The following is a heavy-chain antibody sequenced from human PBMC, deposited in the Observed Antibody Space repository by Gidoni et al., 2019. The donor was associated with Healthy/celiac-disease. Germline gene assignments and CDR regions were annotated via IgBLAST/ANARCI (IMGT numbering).Heavy chain of an antibody. CDR2: INHGGST. J-gene: IGHJ2*01. V-gene: IGHV4-34*01. CDR1: GGSFRGYY. Sequence: QVQLQQWGAGLLKPSATLSLTCAVYGGSFRGYYWSWIRQPPGKGLEWIGEINHGGSTNYNPSLKSRVTISVDTSKNQFSLKLSSVTAADTAVYYCARVRQQLVRYFDLWGRGTLVTVSS. CDR3: ARVRQQLVRYFDL. D-gene: IGHD6-13*01.